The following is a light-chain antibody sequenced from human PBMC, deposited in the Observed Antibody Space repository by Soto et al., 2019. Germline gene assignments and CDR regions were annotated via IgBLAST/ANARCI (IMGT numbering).Light chain of an antibody. Sequence: EIVMTQSPATLSVSPGERATLSCRASQSVNIYLAWYQQKPGQAPRLLIFGASYGATGIPARFSGSGSGTGFNLAISSLQSEDFAVYFCQQYDDWLRLTFGGGTKVEIK. CDR1: QSVNIY. V-gene: IGKV3D-15*01. J-gene: IGKJ4*01. CDR3: QQYDDWLRLT. CDR2: GAS.